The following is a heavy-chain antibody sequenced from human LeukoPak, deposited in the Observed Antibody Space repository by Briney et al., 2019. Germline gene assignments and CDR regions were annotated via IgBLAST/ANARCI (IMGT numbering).Heavy chain of an antibody. CDR1: GFSFSDFG. V-gene: IGHV3-23*01. Sequence: GGSLRLSCAASGFSFSDFGMNWVRQAPGKGLEWVSAISGSGGSTYYADSVKGRFTISRDNSKNTLYLQMNSLRAEDTAVYYCAKDMRAAAPYFQHWGQGTLVTVSS. D-gene: IGHD6-13*01. J-gene: IGHJ1*01. CDR2: ISGSGGST. CDR3: AKDMRAAAPYFQH.